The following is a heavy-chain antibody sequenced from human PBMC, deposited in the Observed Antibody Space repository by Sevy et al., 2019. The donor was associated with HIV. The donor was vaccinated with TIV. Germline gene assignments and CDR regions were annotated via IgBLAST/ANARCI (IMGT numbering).Heavy chain of an antibody. V-gene: IGHV4-61*01. J-gene: IGHJ6*02. CDR3: ARDQYYDIGTGLYAMDV. Sequence: SETLSLTCSVSGMSVAAANYYWTWIRQPPGKGLEWIGYVYYFGTTKYNPSLKSRVTISLDTSKKQFSLKLTSVTAADTAIYYCARDQYYDIGTGLYAMDVWGRGTTVTVSS. CDR2: VYYFGTT. CDR1: GMSVAAANYY. D-gene: IGHD3-9*01.